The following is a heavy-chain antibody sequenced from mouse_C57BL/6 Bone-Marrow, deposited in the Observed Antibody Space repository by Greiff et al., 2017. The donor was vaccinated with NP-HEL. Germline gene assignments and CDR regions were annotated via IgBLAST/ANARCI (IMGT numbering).Heavy chain of an antibody. CDR2: IYPGSGNT. V-gene: IGHV1-76*01. Sequence: QVQLQQSGAELVRPGASVKLSCKASGYTFTDYYINWVKQRPGQGLEWIARIYPGSGNTYYNEKFKGKATLTAEKSSSTAYMQLSSLTSEDSAVYFCALYYGSSNYFDYWGQGTTLTVSS. CDR1: GYTFTDYY. CDR3: ALYYGSSNYFDY. J-gene: IGHJ2*01. D-gene: IGHD1-1*01.